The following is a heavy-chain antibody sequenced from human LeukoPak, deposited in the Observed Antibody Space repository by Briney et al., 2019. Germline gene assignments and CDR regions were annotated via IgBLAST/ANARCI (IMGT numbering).Heavy chain of an antibody. D-gene: IGHD3-10*01. CDR2: IYTSGTI. CDR1: GGSFSSYY. V-gene: IGHV4-4*07. Sequence: TSETLSLTCAVYGGSFSSYYWSWIRQPAGTALEWIGRIYTSGTITYNPSLKSRVTMSVDTSKNQFSLKLSSVTAADTAVYYCARDSGTTGEVKFDPWGQGTLVTVSS. J-gene: IGHJ5*02. CDR3: ARDSGTTGEVKFDP.